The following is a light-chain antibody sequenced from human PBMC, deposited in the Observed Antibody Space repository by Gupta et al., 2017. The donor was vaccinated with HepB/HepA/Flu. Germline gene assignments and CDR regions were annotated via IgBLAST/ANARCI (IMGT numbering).Light chain of an antibody. CDR3: QQYYSIPCT. J-gene: IGKJ2*02. CDR1: QSVLDASNNKNS. Sequence: DIVMTQSPDSLPVSLGESATIKCKSSQSVLDASNNKNSLAWYQQKPGQPPKLLIYWASTRQSGVPDRFSGGGSGTEFTLTINSLQAEDVAVYHCQQYYSIPCTFGRGTKLEIK. CDR2: WAS. V-gene: IGKV4-1*01.